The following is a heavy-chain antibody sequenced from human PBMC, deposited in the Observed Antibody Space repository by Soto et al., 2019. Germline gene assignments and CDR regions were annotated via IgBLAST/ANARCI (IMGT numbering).Heavy chain of an antibody. Sequence: ASVKVSCKASGYTFTRSGISWVRQAPGQGPEWMGWISSYNGDTNYAQTFQGRVTMTTDTSTSTAYMELRSLRSDDTAVYYCARGSDYDSSGYYYSWFDPWGQGTLVTVSS. CDR3: ARGSDYDSSGYYYSWFDP. D-gene: IGHD3-22*01. J-gene: IGHJ5*02. V-gene: IGHV1-18*01. CDR2: ISSYNGDT. CDR1: GYTFTRSG.